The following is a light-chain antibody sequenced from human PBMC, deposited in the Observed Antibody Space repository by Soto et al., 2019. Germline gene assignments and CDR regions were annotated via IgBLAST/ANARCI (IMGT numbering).Light chain of an antibody. V-gene: IGLV2-8*01. CDR3: SSYAGSFYV. J-gene: IGLJ1*01. Sequence: QSALTQPPSASGSPGQSVTISCPGTSIDVGGYNYVSWYQQHPGKAPKLMIYEVSKRPSGVPDRFSGSKSGNTASLTVSGLQAEDEADYYCSSYAGSFYVFGTGTKVTVL. CDR1: SIDVGGYNY. CDR2: EVS.